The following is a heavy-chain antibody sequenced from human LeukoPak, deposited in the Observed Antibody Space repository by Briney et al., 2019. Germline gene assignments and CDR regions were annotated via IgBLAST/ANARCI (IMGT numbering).Heavy chain of an antibody. CDR1: GFTFSSYG. D-gene: IGHD2-8*02. J-gene: IGHJ3*02. Sequence: PWGSLRLSCAASGFTFSSYGMHWVRQAPGKGLEWVAVGSYDGSDKYYADSVKGRFTISRDNSKNTVYLQMNSLRAEDTAVYYCAKELRTGYCDAFNIWGQGTTVTVSS. CDR2: GSYDGSDK. CDR3: AKELRTGYCDAFNI. V-gene: IGHV3-30*18.